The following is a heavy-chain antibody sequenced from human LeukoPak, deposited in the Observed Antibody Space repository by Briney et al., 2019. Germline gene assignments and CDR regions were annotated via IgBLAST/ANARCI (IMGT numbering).Heavy chain of an antibody. CDR2: INPNSGGT. V-gene: IGHV1-2*02. D-gene: IGHD5-18*01. Sequence: GASVKVSCKASGYTFSSYYMHWVRQAPGQGLEWMGWINPNSGGTNYAQKFQGRVTMTRDTSISTAYMELSRLRSDDTAVYYCARDAALTAMDYWGQGTLVTVSS. J-gene: IGHJ4*02. CDR1: GYTFSSYY. CDR3: ARDAALTAMDY.